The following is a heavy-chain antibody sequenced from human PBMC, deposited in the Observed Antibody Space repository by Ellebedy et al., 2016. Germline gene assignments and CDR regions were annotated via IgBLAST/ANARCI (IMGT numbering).Heavy chain of an antibody. CDR1: GFTFSSSA. J-gene: IGHJ4*02. Sequence: GESLKISCAASGFTFSSSAMSWVRQAPGKGLEWVSSITSGGNTYYADSVKGRFTISRDNSKNTLYLQMNSLRGEGTAVYYCATSSGYGNGWYGRKGHWGQGTLVTVSS. CDR2: ITSGGNT. V-gene: IGHV3-23*01. D-gene: IGHD6-19*01. CDR3: ATSSGYGNGWYGRKGH.